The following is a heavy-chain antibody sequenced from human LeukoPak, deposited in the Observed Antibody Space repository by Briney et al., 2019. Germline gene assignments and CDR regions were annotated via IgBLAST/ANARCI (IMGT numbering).Heavy chain of an antibody. Sequence: SETLSLTCTVSGGSISSYYWSWIRQPPGKGLEWIGYIYYSGSTNYNPSLKSRVTISVDTSKNQFSLKLSSVTAADTAVYYCARDRRYGSGSYSTTARKYYYYYYMDVWGKGTTVTISS. CDR3: ARDRRYGSGSYSTTARKYYYYYYMDV. CDR1: GGSISSYY. J-gene: IGHJ6*03. D-gene: IGHD3-10*01. V-gene: IGHV4-59*01. CDR2: IYYSGST.